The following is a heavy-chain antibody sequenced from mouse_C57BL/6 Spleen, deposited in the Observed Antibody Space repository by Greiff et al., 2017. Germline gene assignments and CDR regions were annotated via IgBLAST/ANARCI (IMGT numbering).Heavy chain of an antibody. Sequence: EVQGVESGGGLVQPGGSLKLSCAASGFTFSDYGMAWVRQAPRQGPEWVAFISNLAYSIYYADTVTGRFTISRENAKNTLYLEMSSLRSEDTAMYYCARQRGSSYGYFDVWGTGTTVTVSS. CDR3: ARQRGSSYGYFDV. V-gene: IGHV5-15*01. J-gene: IGHJ1*03. CDR1: GFTFSDYG. CDR2: ISNLAYSI. D-gene: IGHD1-1*01.